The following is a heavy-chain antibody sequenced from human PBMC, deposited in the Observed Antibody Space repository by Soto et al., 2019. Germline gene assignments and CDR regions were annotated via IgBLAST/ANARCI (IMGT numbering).Heavy chain of an antibody. D-gene: IGHD2-2*01. J-gene: IGHJ5*02. CDR2: IYHSGST. CDR3: ARVPDR. CDR1: GVSMSSGGYS. Sequence: SETLSLTCAVSGVSMSSGGYSWSWIRQPPGKGLEWIGYIYHSGSTYYNPSLKSRVTISVDRSKNQFSLKLSSVTAADTAVYYCARVPDRWGEGTLVTVSS. V-gene: IGHV4-30-2*01.